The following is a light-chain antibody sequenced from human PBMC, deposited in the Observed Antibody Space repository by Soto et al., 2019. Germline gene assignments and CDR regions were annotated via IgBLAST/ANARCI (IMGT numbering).Light chain of an antibody. CDR2: DVS. V-gene: IGLV2-14*01. Sequence: QSVLTQPASVSGAPGQSITISCTGTSSDVGGYNYVSWYQQHPGKAPKLMIYDVSNRPSGVSNRFSGSKSGNTASLTISGLQAEDEADYYCSSYTRSSTRVFGTGTKVTDL. CDR1: SSDVGGYNY. CDR3: SSYTRSSTRV. J-gene: IGLJ1*01.